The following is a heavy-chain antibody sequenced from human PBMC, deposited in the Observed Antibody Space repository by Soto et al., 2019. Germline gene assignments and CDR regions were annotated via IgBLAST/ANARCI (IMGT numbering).Heavy chain of an antibody. CDR2: IYPDESDT. CDR1: GYSFTKYW. J-gene: IGHJ4*02. D-gene: IGHD3-22*01. CDR3: ARHIGAYYDNNGYPYFDY. V-gene: IGHV5-51*01. Sequence: PGESLKISCKGSGYSFTKYWIGWVRQMPGKGLEWMAIIYPDESDTRYSPSFQGQVTISADKSISTAYLQWSSLKASDTAMYYCARHIGAYYDNNGYPYFDYWGQGTRVTVSS.